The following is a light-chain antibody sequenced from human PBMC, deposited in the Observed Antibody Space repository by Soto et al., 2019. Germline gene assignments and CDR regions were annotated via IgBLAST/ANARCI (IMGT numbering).Light chain of an antibody. Sequence: EVVLMQCPATLSLSPGERGTLSCGASQRISSSYLAWYQQKPGLAPRLLIYDASTRATGIPDRFSGSVSGTEFTLTISRLEPEDFVVYYCQQYGSSPITFGQGTRLEIK. CDR3: QQYGSSPIT. V-gene: IGKV3D-20*01. J-gene: IGKJ5*01. CDR1: QRISSSY. CDR2: DAS.